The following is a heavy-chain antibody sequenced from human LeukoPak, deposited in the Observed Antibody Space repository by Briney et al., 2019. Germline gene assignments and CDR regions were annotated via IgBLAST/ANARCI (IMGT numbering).Heavy chain of an antibody. Sequence: SETLSLTCTVSGGSISSYYWSWIRQPPGKGLEWIGYIYYSGSTSYNPSLKSRVTISVDTSKNQFSLKLSSVTAADTAVYYCARRYDFWSGYPPPLDYWGQGTLVTVSS. CDR1: GGSISSYY. J-gene: IGHJ4*02. D-gene: IGHD3-3*01. V-gene: IGHV4-59*12. CDR2: IYYSGST. CDR3: ARRYDFWSGYPPPLDY.